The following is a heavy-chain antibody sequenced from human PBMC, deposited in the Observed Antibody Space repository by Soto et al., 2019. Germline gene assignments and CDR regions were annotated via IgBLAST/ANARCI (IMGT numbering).Heavy chain of an antibody. J-gene: IGHJ4*02. Sequence: QVQGVESGGGVVQPWRSLKLSCAASGFTFSNFGMHWVRQAPGKGLEWVAVIWHDGKEKYYADSAKGRSTISRDNSKNTLYLQMNSLRAEDTAVYYCARDPGQDEAMDYWGQGTLVTVSS. CDR2: IWHDGKEK. CDR1: GFTFSNFG. V-gene: IGHV3-33*01. CDR3: ARDPGQDEAMDY.